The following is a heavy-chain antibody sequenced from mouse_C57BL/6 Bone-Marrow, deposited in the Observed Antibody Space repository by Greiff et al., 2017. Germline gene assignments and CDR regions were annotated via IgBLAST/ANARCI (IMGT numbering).Heavy chain of an antibody. Sequence: QVQLQQPGAELVRPGSSVKLSCKASGYTFTSYWMDWVKQRPGQGLEWIGNIYPSDSETHYNQKFKDKATLTVDKSSSTAYMQLSSLTSEDSAVYYGARRRDGYNCDYWGQGTTLTVSS. J-gene: IGHJ2*01. V-gene: IGHV1-61*01. CDR2: IYPSDSET. CDR1: GYTFTSYW. D-gene: IGHD2-3*01. CDR3: ARRRDGYNCDY.